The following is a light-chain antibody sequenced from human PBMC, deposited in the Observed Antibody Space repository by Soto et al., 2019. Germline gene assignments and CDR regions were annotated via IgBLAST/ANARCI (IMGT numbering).Light chain of an antibody. J-gene: IGLJ3*02. CDR1: SGSIASNY. Sequence: NFMLTQPHSVSESPGKTVTISCTGSSGSIASNYVQWYQQRPGSAPTTVIYKDNQRPSGVPDRFSGSIDSSSNSASLTISGLKTEDEADYYCQSYDISNWVFGGGTKLTVL. CDR2: KDN. CDR3: QSYDISNWV. V-gene: IGLV6-57*02.